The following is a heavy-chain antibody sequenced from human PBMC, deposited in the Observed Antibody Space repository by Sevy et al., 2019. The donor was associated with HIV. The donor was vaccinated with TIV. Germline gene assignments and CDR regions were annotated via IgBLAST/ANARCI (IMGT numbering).Heavy chain of an antibody. J-gene: IGHJ4*02. V-gene: IGHV3-23*01. CDR3: AREGCTQPHDY. CDR1: GFTFAKYS. D-gene: IGHD2-8*01. CDR2: FSFGCGRI. Sequence: GGSLRLSCAASGFTFAKYSMSWVRQAPGKGLEWVSTFSFGCGRINYADSVKGRFTITRDDSKNTLFLQVNSLGAEDTATYFCAREGCTQPHDYWGQGTLVTVSS.